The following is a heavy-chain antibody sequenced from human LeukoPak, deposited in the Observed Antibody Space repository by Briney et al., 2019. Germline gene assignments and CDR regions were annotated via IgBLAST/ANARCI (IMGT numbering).Heavy chain of an antibody. Sequence: PSETLSLTCTVSGGSISSYYWSWIRQPPGKGLEWIGYIYYSGTTHYNPSLKSRVTMSVDTSKNQFSLKLSSVTAADTAVYYCASGGIVGATTLFDYWGQGTLVTVSS. D-gene: IGHD1-26*01. CDR2: IYYSGTT. CDR1: GGSISSYY. J-gene: IGHJ4*02. V-gene: IGHV4-59*12. CDR3: ASGGIVGATTLFDY.